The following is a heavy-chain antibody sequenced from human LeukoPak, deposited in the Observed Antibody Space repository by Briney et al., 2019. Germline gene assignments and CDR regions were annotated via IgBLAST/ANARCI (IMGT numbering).Heavy chain of an antibody. CDR1: GGSFSDYY. Sequence: PSETLSLTCAVYGGSFSDYYWTWIRQPPGKVLEWIGRIYTSGSTNYNPSLKSRVTMSVDTSKNQFSLKLSSVTAADTAVYYCARDRSAYDYDKRWFYYYMDVWGKGTAVTISS. J-gene: IGHJ6*03. V-gene: IGHV4-4*07. CDR3: ARDRSAYDYDKRWFYYYMDV. CDR2: IYTSGST. D-gene: IGHD5-12*01.